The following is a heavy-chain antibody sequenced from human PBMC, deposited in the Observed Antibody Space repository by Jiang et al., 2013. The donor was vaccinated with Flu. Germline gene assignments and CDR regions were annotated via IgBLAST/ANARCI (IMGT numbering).Heavy chain of an antibody. CDR1: GYTFTSYA. V-gene: IGHV1-3*01. CDR2: INAGNGNT. Sequence: GAEVKKPGASVKVSCKAFGYTFTSYAMHWVRQAPGQRLEWMGWINAGNGNTKYSQKFQGRVTITRDTSASTAYMELSSLRSEDTAVYYCARSRRVTIFGVVISWFDPWGQGTLVTVSS. D-gene: IGHD3-3*01. J-gene: IGHJ5*02. CDR3: ARSRRVTIFGVVISWFDP.